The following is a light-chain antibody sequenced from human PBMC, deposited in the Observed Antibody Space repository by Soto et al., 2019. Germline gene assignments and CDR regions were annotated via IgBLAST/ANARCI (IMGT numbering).Light chain of an antibody. CDR3: SSYTSASTLV. J-gene: IGLJ1*01. CDR1: SSDIGGYNF. CDR2: DVN. Sequence: QSALTQPASVSGSPGQSITISCTGTSSDIGGYNFVSWYQQYPGEVPKLMIYDVNARPSGVSNRFSGSKSGNTASLTISGHQANDEADYYCSSYTSASTLVFGTGTKLTVL. V-gene: IGLV2-14*01.